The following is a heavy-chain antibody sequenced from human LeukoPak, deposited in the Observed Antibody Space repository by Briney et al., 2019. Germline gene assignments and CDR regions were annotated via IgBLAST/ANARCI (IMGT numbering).Heavy chain of an antibody. CDR1: GGSISSSSYY. V-gene: IGHV4-39*07. D-gene: IGHD5-18*01. Sequence: SETLSLTCTVSGGSISSSSYYWGWIRQPPGKGLEWIGSIYYSGSTYYNPSLKSRVTISVDTSKNQFSLKLGSVTASGTAVYYCARDGPVPRGYSYGPNLFDPWGQGTLVTVSS. J-gene: IGHJ5*02. CDR3: ARDGPVPRGYSYGPNLFDP. CDR2: IYYSGST.